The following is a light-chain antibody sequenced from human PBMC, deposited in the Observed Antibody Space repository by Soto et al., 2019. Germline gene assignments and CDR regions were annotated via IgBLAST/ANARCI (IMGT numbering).Light chain of an antibody. CDR2: GAS. CDR3: QQYKNWLTWT. J-gene: IGKJ1*01. CDR1: QSVRSN. V-gene: IGKV3D-15*01. Sequence: EIVMTQPPATLSVSPGDGVTLSCRASQSVRSNSAWYQQKPGQAPRVLIYGASKRATGIPDRFSGSGSGTEFTLTISSLQSEDLAVYYCQQYKNWLTWTFGQGTKVDIK.